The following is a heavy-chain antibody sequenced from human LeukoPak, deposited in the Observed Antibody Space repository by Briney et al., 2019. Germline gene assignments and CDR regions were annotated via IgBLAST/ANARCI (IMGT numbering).Heavy chain of an antibody. CDR2: ISDSGTIT. J-gene: IGHJ4*02. CDR3: AKDQGSYYGKGHFDY. Sequence: PGGSLRLSCAASGFTFSSYAMSWVRQAPGKGLEWVSGISDSGTITYYADSVKGRFTISRDNSNNTLYLQMNSLRAEDTAVYYCAKDQGSYYGKGHFDYWGQGTLVTVSS. V-gene: IGHV3-23*01. CDR1: GFTFSSYA. D-gene: IGHD1-26*01.